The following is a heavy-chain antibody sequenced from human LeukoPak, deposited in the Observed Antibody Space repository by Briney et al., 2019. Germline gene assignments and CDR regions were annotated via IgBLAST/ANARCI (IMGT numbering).Heavy chain of an antibody. D-gene: IGHD3-9*01. CDR1: GFTFSSHW. CDR3: ARDYFGAMDV. J-gene: IGHJ6*02. Sequence: GESLRLSCAASGFTFSSHWMSWVRQAPGKGLEWVASIKQDGSDKYYVDSVKGRFTISKVNAKNSLYLHMNSLRAEDTAVYYCARDYFGAMDVWGLGTTVTVSS. V-gene: IGHV3-7*01. CDR2: IKQDGSDK.